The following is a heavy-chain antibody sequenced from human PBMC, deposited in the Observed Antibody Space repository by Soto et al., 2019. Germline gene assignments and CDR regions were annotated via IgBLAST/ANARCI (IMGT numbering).Heavy chain of an antibody. CDR2: ISWNSDTM. CDR1: GFTFDDYA. D-gene: IGHD3-10*01. Sequence: PGGPLGLSCSASGFTFDDYAMRWVRQAPGKGLEWVSRISWNSDTMVYADSVKGRFTISRDNAENSLYLQMNSLRVEDTAMYYCAKDTNSGGPAPIDYWGQGTMVTFSS. J-gene: IGHJ4*02. CDR3: AKDTNSGGPAPIDY. V-gene: IGHV3-9*01.